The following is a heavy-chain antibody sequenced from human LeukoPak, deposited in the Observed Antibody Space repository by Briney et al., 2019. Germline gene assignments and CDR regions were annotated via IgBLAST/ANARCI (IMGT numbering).Heavy chain of an antibody. CDR2: INHSGST. CDR3: ASGYSSSWYALSP. J-gene: IGHJ5*02. Sequence: SETLSLTCAVYGGSFSGYYWSWIRQPPGKGLEWIGEINHSGSTNYNPSLKSRVTISVDTSKNQFSLKLSSVTAADAAVYYCASGYSSSWYALSPWGQGTLVTVSS. D-gene: IGHD6-13*01. V-gene: IGHV4-34*01. CDR1: GGSFSGYY.